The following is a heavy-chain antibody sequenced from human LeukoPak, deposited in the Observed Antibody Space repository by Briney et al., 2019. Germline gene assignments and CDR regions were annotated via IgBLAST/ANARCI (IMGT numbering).Heavy chain of an antibody. Sequence: ASVKVSCKASGYTFTGYYMHWVRQAPGQGLEWMGWINPNSGGTNYAQKFQGRVTMTRDTSISTAYMELSRLRSDDTAVYYCARGGYYYGSGSYRPFDYRGQGTLVTVSS. D-gene: IGHD3-10*01. CDR1: GYTFTGYY. J-gene: IGHJ4*02. CDR2: INPNSGGT. CDR3: ARGGYYYGSGSYRPFDY. V-gene: IGHV1-2*02.